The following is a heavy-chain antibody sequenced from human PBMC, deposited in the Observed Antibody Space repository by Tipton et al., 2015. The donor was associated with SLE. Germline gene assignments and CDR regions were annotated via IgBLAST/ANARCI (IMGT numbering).Heavy chain of an antibody. CDR3: AKDTGSSNYYYMDV. J-gene: IGHJ6*03. CDR1: GFTFSSYG. Sequence: SLRLSCAASGFTFSSYGMHWVRQAPGKGLEWVSGISGSGGSTYNADSVKGRFTISRDNSMNTLYLQMNSLRAEDTAVYYCAKDTGSSNYYYMDVWGKGTTVTVSS. CDR2: ISGSGGST. D-gene: IGHD1-1*01. V-gene: IGHV3-23*01.